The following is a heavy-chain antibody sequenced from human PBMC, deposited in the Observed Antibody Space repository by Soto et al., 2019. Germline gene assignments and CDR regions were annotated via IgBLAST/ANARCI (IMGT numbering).Heavy chain of an antibody. V-gene: IGHV3-21*01. CDR1: GFTFSSYS. CDR2: ISSSSSYI. Sequence: GGSLRLSCAASGFTFSSYSMNWVRQAPGKGLEWVSSISSSSSYIYYADSVKGRFTISRDNAKNSLYLQMNSLRAEDTAVYYCARSYCSGGRCYSHIDYWGQGTLVTVSS. CDR3: ARSYCSGGRCYSHIDY. D-gene: IGHD2-15*01. J-gene: IGHJ4*02.